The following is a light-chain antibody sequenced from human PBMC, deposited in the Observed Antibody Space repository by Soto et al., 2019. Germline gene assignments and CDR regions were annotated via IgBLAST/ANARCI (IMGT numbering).Light chain of an antibody. CDR1: SSDVGGSNF. V-gene: IGLV2-14*03. Sequence: QSVLTQPPSVSDSPGQSITISCTGTSSDVGGSNFVSWYQQHPANPPNLIIYDVANRPSGVSNRFSGSTSGRTASLIISRLQNEDEADYYCVSYNSSTTYVFGTGTKVTVL. CDR2: DVA. J-gene: IGLJ1*01. CDR3: VSYNSSTTYV.